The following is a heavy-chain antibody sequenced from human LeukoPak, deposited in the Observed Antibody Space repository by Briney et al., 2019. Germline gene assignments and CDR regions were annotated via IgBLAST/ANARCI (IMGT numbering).Heavy chain of an antibody. CDR2: ISGSGGST. CDR1: GFTFSSYA. CDR3: ASRGRYFDWLLPFDY. Sequence: GGSLRLSCAASGFTFSSYAMSWVRQAPGKGLEWVSAISGSGGSTYYADSVKGRFTISRDNSKNTLHLQMNSLRAEDTAVYYCASRGRYFDWLLPFDYWGQGTLVTVSS. J-gene: IGHJ4*02. D-gene: IGHD3-9*01. V-gene: IGHV3-23*01.